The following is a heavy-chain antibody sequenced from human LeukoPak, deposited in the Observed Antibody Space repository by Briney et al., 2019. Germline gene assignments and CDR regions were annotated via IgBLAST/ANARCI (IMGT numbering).Heavy chain of an antibody. CDR2: IDTAGDT. Sequence: GGSLRLSCAASGFTFSKCDMHWVRQCTGKGLEWVSAIDTAGDTYYPGTVKGRFTISRDNAKNSLYLQMNSLRAEDTAVYYCAKEFMVEQLVFRVCAFDIWGQGTAVTVFS. D-gene: IGHD6-6*01. CDR1: GFTFSKCD. V-gene: IGHV3-13*01. CDR3: AKEFMVEQLVFRVCAFDI. J-gene: IGHJ3*02.